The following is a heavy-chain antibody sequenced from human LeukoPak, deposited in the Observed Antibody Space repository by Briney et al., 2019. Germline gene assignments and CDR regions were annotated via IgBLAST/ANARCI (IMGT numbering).Heavy chain of an antibody. D-gene: IGHD3-10*01. V-gene: IGHV3-7*03. CDR3: ARDNSLWFGEFDPYYYYGMDV. CDR2: IKQDGSER. CDR1: GFTFSIYW. Sequence: GGSLRLSCAASGFTFSIYWMSWVRQAPGKGLEWVANIKQDGSERYYVDSVKGRFTLSRDNAKNSLYLQMNSLRAEDTAVYYCARDNSLWFGEFDPYYYYGMDVWGQGTTVTVSS. J-gene: IGHJ6*02.